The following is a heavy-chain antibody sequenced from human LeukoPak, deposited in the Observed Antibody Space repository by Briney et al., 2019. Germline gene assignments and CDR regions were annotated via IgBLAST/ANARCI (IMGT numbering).Heavy chain of an antibody. V-gene: IGHV4-39*07. J-gene: IGHJ3*02. CDR3: ARESTMISSAFDI. CDR1: GGSISSSSYY. D-gene: IGHD3-22*01. CDR2: IYYSGST. Sequence: SETLSLTCTVSGGSISSSSYYWGWIRQPPGKGLEWIGSIYYSGSTYYNPSLKSRVTISVDTSKNQFSLKLSSVTAADTAVYYCARESTMISSAFDIWGQGTMVTVSS.